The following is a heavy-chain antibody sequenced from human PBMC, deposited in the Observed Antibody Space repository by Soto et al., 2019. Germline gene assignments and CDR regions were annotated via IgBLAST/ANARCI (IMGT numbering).Heavy chain of an antibody. D-gene: IGHD6-19*01. V-gene: IGHV1-69*13. CDR3: ARDAGQGLTVAGNYYYFGMDV. CDR2: IIPIFGTA. J-gene: IGHJ6*02. Sequence: SVKVSCKASGGTFSSYAISWVRQAPGQGLEWMGGIIPIFGTANYAQKFQGRVTITADESTSTAYMELSSLRSEDTAVYYCARDAGQGLTVAGNYYYFGMDVWGQGTTVTVSS. CDR1: GGTFSSYA.